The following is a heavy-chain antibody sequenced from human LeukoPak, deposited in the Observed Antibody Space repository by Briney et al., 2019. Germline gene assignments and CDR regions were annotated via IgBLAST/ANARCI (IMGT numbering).Heavy chain of an antibody. V-gene: IGHV3-7*01. CDR1: GFTLSNYW. CDR2: IKKDGSEK. J-gene: IGHJ4*02. D-gene: IGHD3-3*01. Sequence: GGSLRLSCAAAGFTLSNYWMSWVRQAPGKGLEWVANIKKDGSEKYYVDSVKGRFTISRDNAKNSLYLQMNSLRAEDTAVYYCARDAETYDWSGGYFDYRGQGTLVTVSS. CDR3: ARDAETYDWSGGYFDY.